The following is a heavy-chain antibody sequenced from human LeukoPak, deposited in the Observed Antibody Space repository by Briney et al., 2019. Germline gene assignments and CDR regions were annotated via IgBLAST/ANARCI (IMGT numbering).Heavy chain of an antibody. Sequence: GGSLRLSCAASGFTFSSYSMNWVRQAPGKGLEWGSSISSSSSYIYYADSVKGRFTISRDNAKNSLYLQMNSLRAEDTAVYYCARTGGIVVVNDYWGQGTLVTVSS. D-gene: IGHD3-22*01. J-gene: IGHJ4*02. V-gene: IGHV3-21*01. CDR3: ARTGGIVVVNDY. CDR2: ISSSSSYI. CDR1: GFTFSSYS.